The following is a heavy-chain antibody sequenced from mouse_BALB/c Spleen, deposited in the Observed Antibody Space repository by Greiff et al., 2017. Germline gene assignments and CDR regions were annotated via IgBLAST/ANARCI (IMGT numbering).Heavy chain of an antibody. V-gene: IGHV1S34*01. CDR3: ARDYGSSSLYAMDY. D-gene: IGHD1-1*01. CDR1: GYSFTGYY. J-gene: IGHJ4*01. CDR2: ISGYNGAT. Sequence: LVKTGASVKISCKASGYSFTGYYMHWVKQSHGKSLEWIGYISGYNGATSYNQKFKGKATFTVDTSSSTAYMQFNSLTSEDSAVYYCARDYGSSSLYAMDYWGQGTSVTVSS.